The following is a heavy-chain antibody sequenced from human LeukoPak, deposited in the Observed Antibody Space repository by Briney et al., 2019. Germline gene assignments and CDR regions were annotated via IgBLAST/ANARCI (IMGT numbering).Heavy chain of an antibody. CDR1: GVTFIDYY. CDR3: SGRNRSSWYQDFDY. V-gene: IGHV3-11*03. Sequence: PGGSLRLSCAASGVTFIDYYMRWCRQAPGKGLEWVSYISSSSSYTNYADSVKGRFTISRDNAKNSLYLQMNSLRAADTAVYYWSGRNRSSWYQDFDYWGQGTLVTVSS. J-gene: IGHJ4*02. CDR2: ISSSSSYT. D-gene: IGHD6-13*01.